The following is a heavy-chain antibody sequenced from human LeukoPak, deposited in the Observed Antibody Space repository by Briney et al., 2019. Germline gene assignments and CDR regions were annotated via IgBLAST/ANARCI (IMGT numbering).Heavy chain of an antibody. J-gene: IGHJ6*02. CDR2: ISGSGGST. V-gene: IGHV3-23*01. D-gene: IGHD3-3*01. CDR1: GLTFSNYA. Sequence: GGSLRLSCAASGLTFSNYAMSWVRQAPGKGLEWVSAISGSGGSTYYADSVKGRFTISRDNSKNTLCLQMSSLGAEDTAVYFCAKYYPFWSGSSRYGMDVWGQGTTVTVSS. CDR3: AKYYPFWSGSSRYGMDV.